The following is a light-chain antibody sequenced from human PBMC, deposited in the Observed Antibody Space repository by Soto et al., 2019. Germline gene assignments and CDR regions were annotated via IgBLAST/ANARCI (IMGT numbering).Light chain of an antibody. Sequence: DIVMTQSPDSLALSLGERATINCRSSQSVLHGSNGTSYLAWYQQKPGQPPRLLIYWSSTRESGVPDRFSGSGSGTDFTLTVSSLQAEDAAVYYCQQYQSIPFTFGPGTKVHI. CDR2: WSS. V-gene: IGKV4-1*01. CDR1: QSVLHGSNGTSY. CDR3: QQYQSIPFT. J-gene: IGKJ3*01.